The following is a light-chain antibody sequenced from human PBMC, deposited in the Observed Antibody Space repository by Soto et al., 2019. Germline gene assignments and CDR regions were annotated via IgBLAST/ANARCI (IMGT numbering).Light chain of an antibody. CDR3: QHYKTWPLA. J-gene: IGKJ4*01. CDR2: YIS. V-gene: IGKV3D-15*01. CDR1: QSAGNF. Sequence: EIVMTQSPATLSVSPGETASLSCRASQSAGNFLAWYQQKPGQAPRLLIYYISTRATGIPARFSGSGSGTEFTLTINSLQSEDSAVYYCQHYKTWPLAFGGGTKVDIK.